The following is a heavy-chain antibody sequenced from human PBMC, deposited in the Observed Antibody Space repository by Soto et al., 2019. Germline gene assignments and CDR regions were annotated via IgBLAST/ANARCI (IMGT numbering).Heavy chain of an antibody. Sequence: SQTLSLTCAILGDSVSSNSAAWNWIRQSPSRGLEWLGRTYYRSKWYSDYGISVRGRISITPDTSKNLFSLQLNSVTPEDTAVEYGARYTSHWYLDSWGQGTLVPVAS. J-gene: IGHJ5*01. CDR3: ARYTSHWYLDS. V-gene: IGHV6-1*01. CDR1: GDSVSSNSAA. D-gene: IGHD6-13*01. CDR2: TYYRSKWYS.